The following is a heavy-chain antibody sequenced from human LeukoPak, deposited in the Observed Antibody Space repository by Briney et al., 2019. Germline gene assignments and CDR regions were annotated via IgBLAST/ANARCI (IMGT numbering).Heavy chain of an antibody. Sequence: PGGSLRLSCAASGFTFSSYGMHWVRQAPGKGLEWVALIWYDGSNKNYGDSVKGRSTISRDNSKNTLYLQMNSLRAEDTAVYYCARRDWLDYWGQGTLVTVSS. D-gene: IGHD3-9*01. V-gene: IGHV3-33*01. J-gene: IGHJ4*02. CDR3: ARRDWLDY. CDR1: GFTFSSYG. CDR2: IWYDGSNK.